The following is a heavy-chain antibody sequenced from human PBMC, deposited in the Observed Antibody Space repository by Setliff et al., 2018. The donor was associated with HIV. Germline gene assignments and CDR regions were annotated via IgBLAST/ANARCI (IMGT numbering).Heavy chain of an antibody. CDR3: ARPLYTYGTPPVFDV. V-gene: IGHV1-2*06. J-gene: IGHJ3*01. CDR2: IEPSSSGT. CDR1: GYTFTAYY. Sequence: ASVKVSCKASGYTFTAYYIHWVRQAPGHGLQLMGRIEPSSSGTNYIQKFQGRVTITRDTSIYTVCMELTGLTSDDTAVYYCARPLYTYGTPPVFDVWGRGTVVTVSS. D-gene: IGHD5-18*01.